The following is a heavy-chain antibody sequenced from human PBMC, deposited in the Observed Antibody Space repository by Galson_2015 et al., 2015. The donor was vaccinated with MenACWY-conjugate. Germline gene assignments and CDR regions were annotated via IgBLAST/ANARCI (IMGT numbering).Heavy chain of an antibody. Sequence: SVKVSCKASGGTFSSYTISWVRQAPGQGLEWMGRIIPILGIANYAQKFQGRVTITADKSTSTAYMELSSLRSEDTAVYYCARGFYGSGSYAGYWGQGTLVTVSS. CDR3: ARGFYGSGSYAGY. CDR1: GGTFSSYT. V-gene: IGHV1-69*02. CDR2: IIPILGIA. J-gene: IGHJ4*02. D-gene: IGHD3-10*01.